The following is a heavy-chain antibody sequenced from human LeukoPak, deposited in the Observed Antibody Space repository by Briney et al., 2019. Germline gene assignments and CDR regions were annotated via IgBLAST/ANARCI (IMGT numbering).Heavy chain of an antibody. V-gene: IGHV4-59*01. D-gene: IGHD2-2*01. CDR1: GGSISSYY. CDR3: ASGDIVVVPAATALFDYFDY. J-gene: IGHJ4*02. CDR2: IYYSGST. Sequence: SETLSLTCTVSGGSISSYYWSWIRQPPGKGLERIGYIYYSGSTNYNPSLKSRGTISVETSKNRLSLKLSSVTAADTAVNYCASGDIVVVPAATALFDYFDYWGQGTLVTVSS.